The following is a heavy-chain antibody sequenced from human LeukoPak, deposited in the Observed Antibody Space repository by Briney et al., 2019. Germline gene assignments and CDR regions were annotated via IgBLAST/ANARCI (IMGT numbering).Heavy chain of an antibody. Sequence: GGSLRLSCAASGFTFSSYSMNWVRQAPGKGLEWVSSISSSSSYIYYADSVKGRFTVSRDNAKNSLYLQMNSLRAEDTAVYYCARDFQPHPNYVWGSYRYVYFQHWGQGTLVTVSS. V-gene: IGHV3-21*01. CDR2: ISSSSSYI. J-gene: IGHJ1*01. CDR3: ARDFQPHPNYVWGSYRYVYFQH. CDR1: GFTFSSYS. D-gene: IGHD3-16*02.